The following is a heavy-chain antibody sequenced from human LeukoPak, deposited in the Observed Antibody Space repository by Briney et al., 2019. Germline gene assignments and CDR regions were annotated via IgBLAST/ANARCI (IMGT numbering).Heavy chain of an antibody. CDR1: GGTFSSYA. CDR2: IIPIFGTA. Sequence: SVKVSCKASGGTFSSYAISWVRQAPGQGLEWMGGIIPIFGTANYAQKFQGRVTITADESTSTAYMELSSLRSEDTAVYYCASYYDILTGYECWGQGTLGTVS. CDR3: ASYYDILTGYEC. J-gene: IGHJ4*02. V-gene: IGHV1-69*13. D-gene: IGHD3-9*01.